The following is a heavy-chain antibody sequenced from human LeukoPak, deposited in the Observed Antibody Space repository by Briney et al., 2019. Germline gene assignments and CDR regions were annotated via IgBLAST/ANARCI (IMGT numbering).Heavy chain of an antibody. CDR3: AGQSRLGYCSGGSCYSQPFDP. D-gene: IGHD2-15*01. CDR2: ISGSGGST. CDR1: GFTFSSYR. J-gene: IGHJ5*02. V-gene: IGHV3-21*01. Sequence: GGSLRLSCAASGFTFSSYRMYWVRQAPGKGLEWVSAISGSGGSTYYADSVKGRFTISRDNAKNSLYLQMNSLRAEDTAVYYCAGQSRLGYCSGGSCYSQPFDPWGQGTLVTVSS.